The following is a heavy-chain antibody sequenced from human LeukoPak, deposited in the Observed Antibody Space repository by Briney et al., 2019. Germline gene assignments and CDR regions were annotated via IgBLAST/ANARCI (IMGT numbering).Heavy chain of an antibody. CDR2: ISSSSSYI. CDR1: GFSFSFSS. V-gene: IGHV3-21*01. CDR3: ARDREGATLNDAFYI. J-gene: IGHJ3*02. Sequence: GGSLRLSCAASGFSFSFSSLWRHWVRQAPGKGLEWVLSISSSSSYICYADSVKGRFTISRDNAKNSLYLQMNSLRAEDTAVYYCARDREGATLNDAFYIWGQGTMVTVSS. D-gene: IGHD1-26*01.